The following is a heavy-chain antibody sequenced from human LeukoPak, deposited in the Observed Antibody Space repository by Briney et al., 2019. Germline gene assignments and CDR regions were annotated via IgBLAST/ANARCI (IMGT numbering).Heavy chain of an antibody. D-gene: IGHD3-22*01. CDR2: INPSGGST. Sequence: GASVKVSCKASGYTFTGYYMHWVRQAPGQGLEWMGIINPSGGSTSYAQKFQGRVTMTRDMSTSTVYMELSSLRSEDTAVYYCARGYYDSSGYSYGAFDIWGQGTMVTVSS. CDR3: ARGYYDSSGYSYGAFDI. CDR1: GYTFTGYY. J-gene: IGHJ3*02. V-gene: IGHV1-46*01.